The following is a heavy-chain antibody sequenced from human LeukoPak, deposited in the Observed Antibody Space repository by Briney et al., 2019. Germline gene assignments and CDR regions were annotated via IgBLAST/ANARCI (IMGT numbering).Heavy chain of an antibody. V-gene: IGHV1-8*03. D-gene: IGHD3-22*01. Sequence: ASVKVSCKASGYTFNNYDINWVRQATGQGLEWMGWMNPNSGNTGYAQKFQGRVTITMDTSRSTAYMELSSLRSEDTAVYYCARAPYDNSGYYSDYWGQGTLVTVSS. CDR1: GYTFNNYD. CDR3: ARAPYDNSGYYSDY. CDR2: MNPNSGNT. J-gene: IGHJ4*02.